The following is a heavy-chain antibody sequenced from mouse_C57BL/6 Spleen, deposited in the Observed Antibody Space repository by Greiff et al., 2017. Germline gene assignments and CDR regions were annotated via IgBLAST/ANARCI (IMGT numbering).Heavy chain of an antibody. D-gene: IGHD1-1*01. CDR2: ISDGGSYT. J-gene: IGHJ1*03. CDR3: ARGTTVVAKYFDV. Sequence: EVHLVESGGGLVKPGGSLKLSCAASGFTFSSYAMSWVRQTPEKRLEWVATISDGGSYTYYPDNVKGRFTISRDNAKNNLYLQMSHLKSEDTAMYYCARGTTVVAKYFDVWGTGTTVTVSS. V-gene: IGHV5-4*01. CDR1: GFTFSSYA.